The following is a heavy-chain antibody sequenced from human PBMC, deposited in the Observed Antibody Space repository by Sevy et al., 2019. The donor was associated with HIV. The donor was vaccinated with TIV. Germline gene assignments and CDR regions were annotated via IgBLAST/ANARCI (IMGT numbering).Heavy chain of an antibody. V-gene: IGHV3-30*02. Sequence: GGSLRLSCAASGFTFSTYDMHWVRQAPGKGLEWVAYIRYDGSNKYYADSVRGRFTISRDNSKNKLYLQMNSRRAEDTAVYYCARGRKTTQEWLEELDYYYGVDVWGQGTTVTVSS. J-gene: IGHJ6*02. CDR1: GFTFSTYD. CDR2: IRYDGSNK. D-gene: IGHD2-8*01. CDR3: ARGRKTTQEWLEELDYYYGVDV.